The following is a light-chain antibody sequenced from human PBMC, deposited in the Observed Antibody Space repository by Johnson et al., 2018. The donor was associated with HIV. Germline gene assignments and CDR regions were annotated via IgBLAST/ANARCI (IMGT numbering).Light chain of an antibody. J-gene: IGLJ1*01. Sequence: QSVLTQPPSVSAAPGQKVTISCSGSSSNIGRNYVSWYQQLPGTAPKLLIFDNNKRPSGIPDRFSASKSGTSATLGITGLQTGDEADYYCGTWDTSLSTGGFVGTGTKGTVL. V-gene: IGLV1-51*01. CDR3: GTWDTSLSTGGF. CDR2: DNN. CDR1: SSNIGRNY.